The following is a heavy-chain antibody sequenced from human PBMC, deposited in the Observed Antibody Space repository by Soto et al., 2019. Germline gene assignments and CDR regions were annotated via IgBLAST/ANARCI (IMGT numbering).Heavy chain of an antibody. Sequence: SETLSLTCTVSGCSINSYYWSWIRQPPGKGLEWIGYIYYSGSTNYNPSLKSRVTISVDTSKNQFSLKLSSVTAADTAVYYCARLGGYCSGGSCYPEYFQHWGQGTLVTVSS. CDR1: GCSINSYY. CDR3: ARLGGYCSGGSCYPEYFQH. V-gene: IGHV4-59*08. D-gene: IGHD2-15*01. CDR2: IYYSGST. J-gene: IGHJ1*01.